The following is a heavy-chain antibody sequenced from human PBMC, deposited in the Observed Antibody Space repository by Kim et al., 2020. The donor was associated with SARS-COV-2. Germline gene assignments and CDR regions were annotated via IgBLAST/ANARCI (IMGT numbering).Heavy chain of an antibody. Sequence: YTDSVKGLFTIYRDNSKNTVFLQMSSLRAEDTAIYYCARDSGWLAVNWGQGTLVTVSS. V-gene: IGHV3-53*01. J-gene: IGHJ4*02. CDR3: ARDSGWLAVN. D-gene: IGHD6-19*01.